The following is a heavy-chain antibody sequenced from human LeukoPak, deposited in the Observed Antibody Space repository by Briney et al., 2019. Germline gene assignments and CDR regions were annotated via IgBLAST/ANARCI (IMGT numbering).Heavy chain of an antibody. J-gene: IGHJ4*02. CDR1: GGAISSGGYS. D-gene: IGHD3-22*01. V-gene: IGHV4-30-2*01. CDR3: ARAGDSSGYFDY. CDR2: IYHSGST. Sequence: TLSLTCAVSGGAISSGGYSWSWLRPPPGQGLEWIGYIYHSGSTYYNPSLKRPVTISVDRSKDQFSLKLSSVTAADTAVYYCARAGDSSGYFDYWGQGTLVTVSS.